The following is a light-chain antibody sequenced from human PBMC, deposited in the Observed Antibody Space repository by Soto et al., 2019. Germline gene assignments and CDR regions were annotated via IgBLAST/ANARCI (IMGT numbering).Light chain of an antibody. CDR2: EVT. V-gene: IGLV2-8*01. J-gene: IGLJ1*01. CDR1: SSDIGAYNY. Sequence: QSVLTQPPSASGPPGQSVTISCTGTSSDIGAYNYVSWYQQHPGKVPKLIIHEVTKRPSGVPDRFSASKSGNTASLTVSGLQAEDEADYYCSSHGGANNFYVFGTGTKVTVL. CDR3: SSHGGANNFYV.